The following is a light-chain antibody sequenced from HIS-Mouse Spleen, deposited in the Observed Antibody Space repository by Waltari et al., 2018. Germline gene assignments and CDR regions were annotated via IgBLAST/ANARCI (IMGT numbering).Light chain of an antibody. CDR2: KAS. J-gene: IGKJ4*01. V-gene: IGKV1-5*03. CDR1: QSLSSW. Sequence: DIQMTQSPSTLPASVGDRVTITCRASQSLSSWLAWYQQKPGKAPKLLSYKASSLESGVPSRFSGSGSGAEFTLTISSLQPDDFATYYCQQYNSYSPLTFGGGTKVEIK. CDR3: QQYNSYSPLT.